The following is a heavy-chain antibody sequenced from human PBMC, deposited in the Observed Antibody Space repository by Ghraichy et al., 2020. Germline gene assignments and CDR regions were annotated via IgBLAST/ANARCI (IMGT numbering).Heavy chain of an antibody. J-gene: IGHJ6*02. CDR3: AKDKVVPAAIKAYGMDV. D-gene: IGHD2-2*01. CDR1: GFTFSSYG. V-gene: IGHV3-23*01. CDR2: ISGSGGST. Sequence: GGSLRLSCAASGFTFSSYGMSWVRQAPGKGLEWVSGISGSGGSTYYADSAKGRFTISRDNSKNTLYLQINSLRAEDTAVYYCAKDKVVPAAIKAYGMDVWGQGTTVTVSS.